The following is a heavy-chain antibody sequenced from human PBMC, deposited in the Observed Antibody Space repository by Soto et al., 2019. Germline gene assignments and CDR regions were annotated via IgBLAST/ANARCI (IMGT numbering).Heavy chain of an antibody. CDR3: ARGHCSSTSCYPGAFDI. CDR2: ISAYNGNT. V-gene: IGHV1-18*01. CDR1: GYTFTSYG. J-gene: IGHJ3*02. D-gene: IGHD2-2*01. Sequence: VASVKVSCKASGYTFTSYGISWVRQAPGQGLEWMGWISAYNGNTNYAQKLQGRVTMTTDTSTSTAYMELRSLRSDDTAVYYCARGHCSSTSCYPGAFDIWGQGTMVTVSS.